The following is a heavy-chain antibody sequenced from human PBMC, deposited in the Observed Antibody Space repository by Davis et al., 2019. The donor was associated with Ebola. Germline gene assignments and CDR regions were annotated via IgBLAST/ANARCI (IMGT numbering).Heavy chain of an antibody. CDR2: INPSPGDT. V-gene: IGHV1-3*01. D-gene: IGHD5-12*01. J-gene: IGHJ3*02. CDR3: TTPGGQDSGYDVFDI. Sequence: ASSVPVSCKASLYTFPSYVLHWVRQSPGQGLAWVGWINPSPGDTKYSQKFQGRATITRDTSATTAYMDLSSLRSEDTALYYCTTPGGQDSGYDVFDIWGQGTMVTVSS. CDR1: LYTFPSYV.